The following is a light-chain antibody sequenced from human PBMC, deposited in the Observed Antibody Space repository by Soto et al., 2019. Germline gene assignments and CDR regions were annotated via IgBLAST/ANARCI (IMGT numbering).Light chain of an antibody. Sequence: QSVLTQPASGSGSPGQSITISCTGTSSDVGGYNFVSWYQQHPGKAPKLIIYDVTNRPSGVSNRFSGSKSGNTASLTISGLQAEDEADYYCSSYTSTFTRVFGGGTQLTVL. CDR2: DVT. V-gene: IGLV2-14*03. CDR1: SSDVGGYNF. J-gene: IGLJ2*01. CDR3: SSYTSTFTRV.